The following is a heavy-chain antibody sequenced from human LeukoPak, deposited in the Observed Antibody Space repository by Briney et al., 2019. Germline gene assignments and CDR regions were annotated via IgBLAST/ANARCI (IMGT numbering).Heavy chain of an antibody. CDR1: GGSINNYY. D-gene: IGHD2-15*01. J-gene: IGHJ3*02. V-gene: IGHV4-4*07. CDR2: IYTRGST. CDR3: ARGRYCSADICSGGDAFDI. Sequence: SETLSLTCTVSGGSINNYYWSWIRQPAGKGLEWIGGIYTRGSTNYNPSLKSRVTMSVDTSKNQFSLKLSSVTAADTAVYYCARGRYCSADICSGGDAFDIWGQGTMVSVSS.